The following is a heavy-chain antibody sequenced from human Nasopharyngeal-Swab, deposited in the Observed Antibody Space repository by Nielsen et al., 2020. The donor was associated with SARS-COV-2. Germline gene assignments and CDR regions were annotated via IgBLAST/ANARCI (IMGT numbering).Heavy chain of an antibody. J-gene: IGHJ3*02. CDR1: GFRDYS. V-gene: IGHV3-23*01. Sequence: GGSLRLSCVDSGFRDYSMNWVRQAPGKGLEWVSVIGASGTGTYYAGSVNGRFAISRDNSQNTLYLQMNSLRADDTAVYYCAKELGATGSRAHDAFDIWGQGTMVTVSS. D-gene: IGHD1-26*01. CDR3: AKELGATGSRAHDAFDI. CDR2: IGASGTGT.